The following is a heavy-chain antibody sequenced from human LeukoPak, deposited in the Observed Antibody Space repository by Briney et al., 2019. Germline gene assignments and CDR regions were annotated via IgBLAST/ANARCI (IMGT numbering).Heavy chain of an antibody. D-gene: IGHD3-16*02. Sequence: SETLSLTCAVYGGSCSGYYWSWIRQPPGKGLEWIGEINHSGSTNYNPSLKSRVTISVDTSKNQFSPKLSSVTAADTAVYYCARSRVWGSYRYHPRYYFDYWGRGTLVTVSS. V-gene: IGHV4-34*01. CDR2: INHSGST. CDR1: GGSCSGYY. CDR3: ARSRVWGSYRYHPRYYFDY. J-gene: IGHJ4*02.